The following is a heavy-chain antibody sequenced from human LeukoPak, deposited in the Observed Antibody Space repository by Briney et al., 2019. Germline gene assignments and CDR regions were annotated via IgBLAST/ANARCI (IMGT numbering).Heavy chain of an antibody. J-gene: IGHJ4*02. CDR1: GGSISNYY. Sequence: SETLSLTCTVSGGSISNYYWTWIRQPAGKGLEWIGRIYTSGGTNYDPSLKSRVTMSVDTSTNQFSLKLSSVTAADTAMYYCARAAEYSSGWYLFDFWGQVILFPVSA. D-gene: IGHD6-19*01. CDR2: IYTSGGT. V-gene: IGHV4-4*07. CDR3: ARAAEYSSGWYLFDF.